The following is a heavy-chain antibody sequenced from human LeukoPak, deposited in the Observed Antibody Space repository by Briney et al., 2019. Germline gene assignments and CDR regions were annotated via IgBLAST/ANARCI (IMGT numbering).Heavy chain of an antibody. CDR3: ARARREMVDY. Sequence: SETLSLTCAVYGGSFSGYYWSWIRQPPGQGLEWIGEINHSGSTNYNPSLKSRVTISVDTSKNQFSLKLSSVTAADTAVYYCARARREMVDYWGQGTLVTVSS. CDR2: INHSGST. D-gene: IGHD5-24*01. J-gene: IGHJ4*02. CDR1: GGSFSGYY. V-gene: IGHV4-34*01.